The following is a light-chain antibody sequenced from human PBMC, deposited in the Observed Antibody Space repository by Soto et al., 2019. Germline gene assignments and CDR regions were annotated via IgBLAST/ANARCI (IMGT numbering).Light chain of an antibody. V-gene: IGLV1-44*01. Sequence: QSVLTQPPSVTGTPGQRVTISCSGSSSNIGSNPVNWYQQLPGTAPKVLIYSDSQRPSGVPDRFSGSKSGTSASLAISGLQSEDEADYYRAAWDGSLNAVEFGGGTQLTVL. J-gene: IGLJ2*01. CDR3: AAWDGSLNAVE. CDR2: SDS. CDR1: SSNIGSNP.